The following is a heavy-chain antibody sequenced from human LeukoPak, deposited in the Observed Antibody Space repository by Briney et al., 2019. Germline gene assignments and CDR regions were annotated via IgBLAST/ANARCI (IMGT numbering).Heavy chain of an antibody. J-gene: IGHJ4*02. CDR2: IGSNSMPT. V-gene: IGHV3-23*01. D-gene: IGHD2-8*01. CDR1: GFTFSSYS. Sequence: GGSLRLSCAASGFTFSSYSMNWVRQAPGKGLEWVSGIGSNSMPTVYADSVKGRFTISRDNSKSMLYLQMNSLRVDDTAAYYCAKHCRGNFNNVSEKRFTAGGQATLVTVS. CDR3: AKHCRGNFNNVSEKRFTA.